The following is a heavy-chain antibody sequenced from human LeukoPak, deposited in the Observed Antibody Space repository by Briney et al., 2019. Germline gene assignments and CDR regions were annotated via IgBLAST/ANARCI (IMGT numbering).Heavy chain of an antibody. Sequence: GGSLRLSCAASGFTFSSYGMHWVRQAPGKGLEWVAFIRYDGSNKYYADSVKGRFTISRDNSKNTLYLQMNSLRAEDTAVYYCAKDQRIAAAGWYYFDYWGQGTLVTVSS. D-gene: IGHD6-13*01. CDR3: AKDQRIAAAGWYYFDY. CDR2: IRYDGSNK. CDR1: GFTFSSYG. V-gene: IGHV3-30*02. J-gene: IGHJ4*02.